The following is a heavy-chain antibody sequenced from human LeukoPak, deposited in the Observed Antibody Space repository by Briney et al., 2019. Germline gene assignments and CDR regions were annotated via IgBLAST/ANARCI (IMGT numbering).Heavy chain of an antibody. CDR2: ISYNGRST. CDR3: AKSGEGGWTRGISGTTGWFDP. J-gene: IGHJ5*02. V-gene: IGHV3-23*01. CDR1: GFTFSGHA. D-gene: IGHD1-7*01. Sequence: GGSLRLSCTASGFTFSGHAMSWVRQAPGKGLEWVSGISYNGRSTYYTDSVKGRFTISRDNSKDTLYLQMNSLRAEDTAFYYCAKSGEGGWTRGISGTTGWFDPWGQGTWVTVSS.